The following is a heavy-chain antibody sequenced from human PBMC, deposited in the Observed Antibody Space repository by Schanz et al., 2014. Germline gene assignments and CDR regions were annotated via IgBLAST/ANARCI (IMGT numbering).Heavy chain of an antibody. V-gene: IGHV3-21*01. Sequence: EVQLVESGGGLVKPGGSLRLSCAASEFTFSNAWMSWVRQAPGKGLEWVSSISSTSTYINYADSVKGRFTISRDNSKNTMYLQMNSLRAEDTAVYYCVKDLQRELLRDDHYYGMDVWGQGTTVTVSS. J-gene: IGHJ6*02. CDR1: EFTFSNAW. D-gene: IGHD1-26*01. CDR2: ISSTSTYI. CDR3: VKDLQRELLRDDHYYGMDV.